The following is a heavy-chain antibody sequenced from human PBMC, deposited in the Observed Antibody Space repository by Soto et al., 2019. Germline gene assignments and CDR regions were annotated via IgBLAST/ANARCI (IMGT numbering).Heavy chain of an antibody. Sequence: EVQLVESGGGLIQPGGSLRLSCAASGFTVSSNYMSWVRQAPGKGLEWVSVIYSGGSTYYADSVKGRFTISRDNSKNTLYLQMNSLRDADTAVYYWARASIAVAEGWFDPWGQGTLVTVSS. CDR3: ARASIAVAEGWFDP. CDR2: IYSGGST. D-gene: IGHD6-19*01. CDR1: GFTVSSNY. J-gene: IGHJ5*02. V-gene: IGHV3-53*01.